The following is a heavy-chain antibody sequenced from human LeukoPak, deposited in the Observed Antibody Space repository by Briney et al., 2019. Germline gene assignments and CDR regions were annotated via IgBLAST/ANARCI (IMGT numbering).Heavy chain of an antibody. J-gene: IGHJ2*01. CDR3: ARADSYCSGGSCYKYWYFDL. D-gene: IGHD2-15*01. CDR2: IGTAGDT. V-gene: IGHV3-13*04. CDR1: GFTFSSYD. Sequence: GGSLRLSCAASGFTFSSYDMHWVRQATGKGLEWVSAIGTAGDTYYPGSVKGRFTISRENAKNSLYLQMNSLRAGDTAVYYRARADSYCSGGSCYKYWYFDLWGRGTLVTVSS.